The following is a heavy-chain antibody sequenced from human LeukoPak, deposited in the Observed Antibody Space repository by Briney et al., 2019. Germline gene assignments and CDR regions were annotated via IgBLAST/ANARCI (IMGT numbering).Heavy chain of an antibody. J-gene: IGHJ4*02. D-gene: IGHD6-19*01. Sequence: GASVKVSCKASGYAFTGYYMHWVRQAPGQGLEWMGWINPNSGGTSYAQKFQGRVTMTRDTSISTAYMELSRLRSDDTAVLYCAREAVAVAGTAMPHDYWGQGTLVTVSS. CDR3: AREAVAVAGTAMPHDY. V-gene: IGHV1-2*02. CDR1: GYAFTGYY. CDR2: INPNSGGT.